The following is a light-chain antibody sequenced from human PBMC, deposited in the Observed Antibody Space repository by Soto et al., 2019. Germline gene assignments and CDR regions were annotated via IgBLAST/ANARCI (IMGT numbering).Light chain of an antibody. CDR1: ASNIGSNH. V-gene: IGLV1-47*01. CDR2: RNN. CDR3: AAWDYSLIGWV. Sequence: QSVLTQPPSASGTPGQRVTISCSGSASNIGSNHVSWYQQLPGTAPKLLIYRNNKRPSGVPDRISGSKSVTSASLAISGLRSEDEADFYCAAWDYSLIGWVFGGGTKLTVL. J-gene: IGLJ3*02.